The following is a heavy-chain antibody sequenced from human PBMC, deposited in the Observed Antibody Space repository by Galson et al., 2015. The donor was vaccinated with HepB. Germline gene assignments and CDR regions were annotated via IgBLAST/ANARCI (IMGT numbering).Heavy chain of an antibody. V-gene: IGHV3-30-3*01. CDR1: GFTFSSYA. J-gene: IGHJ6*02. D-gene: IGHD6-6*01. CDR3: ARDRIAARPFETRYYYYCYGMDV. Sequence: SLRLSCAASGFTFSSYAMHWVRQAPGKGLEWVAVISYDGSNKYYADSVKGRFTISRDNSKNTLYLQMNSLRAEDTAVYYCARDRIAARPFETRYYYYCYGMDVWGQGTTVTVSS. CDR2: ISYDGSNK.